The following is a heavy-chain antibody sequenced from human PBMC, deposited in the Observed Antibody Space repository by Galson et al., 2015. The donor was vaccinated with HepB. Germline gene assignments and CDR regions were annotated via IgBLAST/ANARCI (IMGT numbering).Heavy chain of an antibody. CDR2: ISYDGNIK. J-gene: IGHJ4*02. D-gene: IGHD2-15*01. Sequence: SLRLSCAASGFTFTSYSMHWVRQAPGKGLDWVAVISYDGNIKYYADSVKGRFTISRDNSKDTLYLQTNSLRTEDTAVYCCCSSRRTGPRGRHLDYWGQGTLVTVPS. CDR3: CSSRRTGPRGRHLDY. V-gene: IGHV3-30-3*01. CDR1: GFTFTSYS.